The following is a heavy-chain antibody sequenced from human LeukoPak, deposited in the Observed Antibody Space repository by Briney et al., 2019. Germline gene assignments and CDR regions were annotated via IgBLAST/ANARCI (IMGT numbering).Heavy chain of an antibody. V-gene: IGHV3-13*01. D-gene: IGHD4-17*01. CDR2: IGTAGDT. J-gene: IGHJ4*02. CDR1: GFTFSSYD. Sequence: GGSLRLSCAASGFTFSSYDMHWVRQATGKGLEWVSAIGTAGDTYYPGSVKGRFTISRENAKNSLYLQMNSLRDGDTAVYYCARAPYGDYYDYWGQGTLVTVSS. CDR3: ARAPYGDYYDY.